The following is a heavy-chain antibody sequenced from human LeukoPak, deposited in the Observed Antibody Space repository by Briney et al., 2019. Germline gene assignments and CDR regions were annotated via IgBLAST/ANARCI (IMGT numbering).Heavy chain of an antibody. CDR2: INSDGSST. Sequence: PGGSLRLSCAASGFTFSSYWMHWVRQAPGKGLVWVSRINSDGSSTAYADSVKGRFTISRDNAKNTLYLHMNSRRDEDTAVYYCAREGPDSSGYYSDYWGQGTLVTVSS. CDR1: GFTFSSYW. CDR3: AREGPDSSGYYSDY. V-gene: IGHV3-74*01. J-gene: IGHJ4*02. D-gene: IGHD3-22*01.